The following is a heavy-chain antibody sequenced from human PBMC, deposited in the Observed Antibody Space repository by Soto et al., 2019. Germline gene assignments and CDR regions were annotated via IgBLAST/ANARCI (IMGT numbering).Heavy chain of an antibody. Sequence: PGESLKISCKGSGYSFTSYWIGWVRQMPGKGLEWMGIIYPGDSDTRYSPSFQGQVTISADKSISTAYLQRSSLKASDTAMYYCARQGFYYGSGSYYNPIYFDYWGQGPLVTVSS. J-gene: IGHJ4*02. V-gene: IGHV5-51*01. D-gene: IGHD3-10*01. CDR3: ARQGFYYGSGSYYNPIYFDY. CDR2: IYPGDSDT. CDR1: GYSFTSYW.